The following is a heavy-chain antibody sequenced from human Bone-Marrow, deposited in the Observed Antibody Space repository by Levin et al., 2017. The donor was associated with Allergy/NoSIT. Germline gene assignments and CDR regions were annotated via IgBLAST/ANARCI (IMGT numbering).Heavy chain of an antibody. Sequence: ASVKVSCKASGYTFTNYYLHWVRQAPGQGLEWMGIISPSGGATTYAQKFQGRLTMTRDTSTTTVYMDLSSLKSDDTAVYFCVRGLSWSYGVDVWGQGTTVIVSS. CDR3: VRGLSWSYGVDV. V-gene: IGHV1-46*01. J-gene: IGHJ6*02. CDR2: ISPSGGAT. D-gene: IGHD3-10*01. CDR1: GYTFTNYY.